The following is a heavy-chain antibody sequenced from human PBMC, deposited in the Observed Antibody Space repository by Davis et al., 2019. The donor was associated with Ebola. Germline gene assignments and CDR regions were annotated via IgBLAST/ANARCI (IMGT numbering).Heavy chain of an antibody. CDR3: ARDVTN. CDR2: IYYSGST. D-gene: IGHD1-14*01. J-gene: IGHJ4*02. CDR1: GGSISSSSYY. Sequence: SETLSLTCTVSGGSISSSSYYWSWIRQPPGKGLEWIGYIYYSGSTNYNPSLKSRVTISVDTSKNQFSLKLSSVTAADTAVYYCARDVTNWGQGTLVTVSS. V-gene: IGHV4-61*01.